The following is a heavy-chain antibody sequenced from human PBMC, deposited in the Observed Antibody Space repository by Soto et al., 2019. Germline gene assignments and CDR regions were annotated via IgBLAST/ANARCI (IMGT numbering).Heavy chain of an antibody. D-gene: IGHD4-17*01. CDR1: GGSVSIGDYL. CDR2: IHDSGNT. Sequence: PSETLSLTCTVFGGSVSIGDYLWSWIRQRPGKGLEWIGYIHDSGNTYYNPSLKSRVTISLDTSKNQFSLKVTSMTAADTVVYFCARARGGDSGDYASLFDRWGQGNLVTVSS. J-gene: IGHJ5*02. V-gene: IGHV4-30-4*01. CDR3: ARARGGDSGDYASLFDR.